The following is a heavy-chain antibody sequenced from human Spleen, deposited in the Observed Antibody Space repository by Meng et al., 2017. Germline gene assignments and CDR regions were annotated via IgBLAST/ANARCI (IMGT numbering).Heavy chain of an antibody. D-gene: IGHD5-18*01. CDR3: ARDSRYSYGRGFDL. CDR1: GYTFTSYA. CDR2: INTNTGNP. J-gene: IGHJ2*01. V-gene: IGHV7-4-1*02. Sequence: GQLVQLGSELKKPGASVKVVCKPSGYTFTSYAMDWVRQAPGQGLEWMGWINTNTGNPTYAQGFTGRFVFSLDTSVSTAYLQISSLKAEDTAVYYCARDSRYSYGRGFDLWGRGTLVTVSS.